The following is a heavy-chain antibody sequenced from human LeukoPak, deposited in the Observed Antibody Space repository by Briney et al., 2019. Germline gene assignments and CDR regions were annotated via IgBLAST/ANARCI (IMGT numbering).Heavy chain of an antibody. CDR2: IKQDGSEK. CDR3: ARGTGGAFDI. J-gene: IGHJ3*02. CDR1: GFTLSSYW. V-gene: IGHV3-7*04. Sequence: GGSLRLSCAASGFTLSSYWMSWVRQAPGKGLEWVANIKQDGSEKYYVDSVKGRFTISRDNAKNSLYLQMNSLRAEDTAVYYCARGTGGAFDIWGQGTMVTVSS.